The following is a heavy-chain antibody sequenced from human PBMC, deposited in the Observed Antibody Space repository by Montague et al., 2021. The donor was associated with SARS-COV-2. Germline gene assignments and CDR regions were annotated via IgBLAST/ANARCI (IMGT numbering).Heavy chain of an antibody. CDR1: GGSISSSY. D-gene: IGHD5-12*01. Sequence: SETLSLTCAVSGGSISSSYWNWIRQSPGKGLEWIGNFYYSGSTKXNPTLKSRGTISVDTSKIQMSLRLNSVTAADTAVYYCSGDRGRFWHFDLWGRGTLVTVSS. CDR3: SGDRGRFWHFDL. V-gene: IGHV4-59*01. J-gene: IGHJ2*01. CDR2: FYYSGST.